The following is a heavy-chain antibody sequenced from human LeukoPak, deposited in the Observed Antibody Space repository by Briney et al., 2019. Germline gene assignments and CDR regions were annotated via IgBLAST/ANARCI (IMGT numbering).Heavy chain of an antibody. CDR2: TSYRGGT. D-gene: IGHD4-23*01. Sequence: PSETLSLTCTVSGVSTTNYYWHWIRQPPGKELEWIAFTSYRGGTKYNPSLKGRATISVDTSENQVSLRVTSMTAADTAVYYCARDSLDYGGWFDTWGQGILVTVSS. CDR1: GVSTTNYY. J-gene: IGHJ5*02. CDR3: ARDSLDYGGWFDT. V-gene: IGHV4-59*01.